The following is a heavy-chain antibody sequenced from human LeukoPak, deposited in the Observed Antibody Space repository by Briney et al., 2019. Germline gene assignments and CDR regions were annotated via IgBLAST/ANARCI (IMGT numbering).Heavy chain of an antibody. D-gene: IGHD6-13*01. V-gene: IGHV3-74*01. J-gene: IGHJ3*02. Sequence: TGGSLRLSCAASGFTFSSYWMHWVRQAPGKGLVWVSRINSDGSSTSYADSVKGRFTISRDNAKNTLYLQVNSLRAEDTAVYYCARDPGSSSWTDAFDIWGQGTMVTVSS. CDR1: GFTFSSYW. CDR2: INSDGSST. CDR3: ARDPGSSSWTDAFDI.